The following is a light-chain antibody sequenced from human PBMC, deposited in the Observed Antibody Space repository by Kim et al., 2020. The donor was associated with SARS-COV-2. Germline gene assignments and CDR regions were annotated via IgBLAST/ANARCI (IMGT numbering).Light chain of an antibody. V-gene: IGKV3-20*01. CDR2: GAS. J-gene: IGKJ5*01. CDR3: QQYGNSPST. CDR1: QSVSSS. Sequence: EIVLTQSPGTLSLSPGERATLACRASQSVSSSLACYQQKPGQAPRLLIHGASSRTTGIPDRFSRSGSGTDFTLTISRLEPEDFAVYYCQQYGNSPSTFGQGTRLESK.